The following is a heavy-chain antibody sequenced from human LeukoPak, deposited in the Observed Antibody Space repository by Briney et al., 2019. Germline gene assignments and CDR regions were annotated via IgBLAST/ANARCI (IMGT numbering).Heavy chain of an antibody. V-gene: IGHV4-30-4*01. Sequence: PSQTLSLTCTVSGGSISSGDYYRSWIRQPPGKGLEWIGYIYYSGSTYYNPSLKSRVTISVDTSKNQVSLKLSSVTAADTAVYYCTRGPTTMIANPGAREDFDIWGQGTMVTVSS. J-gene: IGHJ3*02. D-gene: IGHD3-22*01. CDR1: GGSISSGDYY. CDR3: TRGPTTMIANPGAREDFDI. CDR2: IYYSGST.